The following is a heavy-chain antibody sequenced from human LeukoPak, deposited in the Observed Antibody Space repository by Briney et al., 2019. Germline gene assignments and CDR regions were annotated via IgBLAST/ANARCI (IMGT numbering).Heavy chain of an antibody. CDR3: ARARRYYYGSGSYYYYYMDV. Sequence: ASVKVSCKASGYTFTGYYMHWVRQAPGQGLEWMGWINPNSGGTNYAQKFQGRVTMTRDTSISTAYMELSRLRSDDTAVYYCARARRYYYGSGSYYYYYMDVWGKGTTVTVSS. CDR1: GYTFTGYY. V-gene: IGHV1-2*02. CDR2: INPNSGGT. J-gene: IGHJ6*03. D-gene: IGHD3-10*01.